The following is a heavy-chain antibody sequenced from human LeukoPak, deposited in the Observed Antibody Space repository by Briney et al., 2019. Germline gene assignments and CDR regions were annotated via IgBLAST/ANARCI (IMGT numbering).Heavy chain of an antibody. Sequence: PSETLSLTCTVSIGSVNSGVYYWGWVRRPPGKGLEWIGSIHSSGNTYYNPSLKSRVTISVDTSKNQFSLKLSSVTAADGAVYYCARGPLSWELLPNWFDPWGQGTLVTVSS. D-gene: IGHD1-26*01. J-gene: IGHJ5*02. CDR2: IHSSGNT. V-gene: IGHV4-39*01. CDR3: ARGPLSWELLPNWFDP. CDR1: IGSVNSGVYY.